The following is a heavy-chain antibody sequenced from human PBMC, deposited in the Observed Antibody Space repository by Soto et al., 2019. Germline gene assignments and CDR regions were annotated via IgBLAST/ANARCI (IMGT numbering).Heavy chain of an antibody. CDR2: LSGSGTST. D-gene: IGHD6-19*01. CDR3: AKATTNGGWFNPFDS. V-gene: IGHV3-23*01. J-gene: IGHJ4*02. CDR1: GFSFVNYA. Sequence: GGSLRLSCAASGFSFVNYAMNWVRQAPGKGLEWVSGLSGSGTSTYYADSVKGRFTISRDNSRDTLFLQMSSLTADDTAVYYCAKATTNGGWFNPFDSWGQGALVTVSS.